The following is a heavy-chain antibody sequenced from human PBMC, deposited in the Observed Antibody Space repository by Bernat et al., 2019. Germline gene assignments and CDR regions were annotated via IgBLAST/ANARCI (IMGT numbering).Heavy chain of an antibody. J-gene: IGHJ4*02. V-gene: IGHV3-23*04. CDR2: ISGSGRST. CDR1: GFTFSTYA. Sequence: EVQLVESGGGLVKPGRSLRLSCAASGFTFSTYAMSWVRQAPGKGLEWVSAISGSGRSTYYADSVKGRFTISRDSSKNTLYLQMNSLRAEDTAVYYCATTGVGYDFVWGSYRIDYWGQGTLVTVSS. D-gene: IGHD3-16*02. CDR3: ATTGVGYDFVWGSYRIDY.